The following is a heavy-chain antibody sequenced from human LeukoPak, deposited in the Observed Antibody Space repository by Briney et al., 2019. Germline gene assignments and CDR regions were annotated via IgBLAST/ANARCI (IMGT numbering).Heavy chain of an antibody. CDR3: ARSGALTNHALDI. V-gene: IGHV4-59*01. CDR1: GGSISNFY. Sequence: SETLSLLCTVSGGSISNFYWNWIRQPPGKGLEWIGYIYYSGSTNYNPSLKSRVTISVDTSKKQFSLKLNSVTAADTAVYFCARSGALTNHALDIWGLGTMVTVSS. CDR2: IYYSGST. J-gene: IGHJ3*02. D-gene: IGHD2-8*01.